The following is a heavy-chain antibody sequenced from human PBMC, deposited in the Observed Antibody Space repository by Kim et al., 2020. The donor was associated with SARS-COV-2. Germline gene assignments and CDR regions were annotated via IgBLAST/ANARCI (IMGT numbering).Heavy chain of an antibody. Sequence: GGSLRLSCAASGFTFSSYGMHWVRQAPGKGLEWVAVISYDGSNKYYADSVKGRFTISRDNSKNTLYLQMNSLRAEDTAVYYCAKDDSIMGYGYSSGWYPGDYWGQGTLVTVSS. CDR2: ISYDGSNK. CDR1: GFTFSSYG. CDR3: AKDDSIMGYGYSSGWYPGDY. D-gene: IGHD6-19*01. V-gene: IGHV3-30*18. J-gene: IGHJ4*02.